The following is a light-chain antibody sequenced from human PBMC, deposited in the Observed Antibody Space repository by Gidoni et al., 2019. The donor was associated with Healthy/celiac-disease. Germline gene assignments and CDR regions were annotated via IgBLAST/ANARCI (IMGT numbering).Light chain of an antibody. CDR1: SSYTGSHT. J-gene: IGLJ2*01. Sequence: QAVPTLPPAASETPGQRATISFAGSSSYTGSHTVNWYQQLPGTAPKLLIYSNNQRPSGVPDRFSGSKSGTSASLAISGLQSEDEADYYCAAWEDSLNGVVFGRGTKLTVL. CDR2: SNN. CDR3: AAWEDSLNGVV. V-gene: IGLV1-44*01.